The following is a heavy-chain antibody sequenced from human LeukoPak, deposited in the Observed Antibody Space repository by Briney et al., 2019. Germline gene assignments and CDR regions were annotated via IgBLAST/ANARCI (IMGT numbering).Heavy chain of an antibody. CDR1: GFTFSSYG. CDR2: IRYDGSNK. D-gene: IGHD4-11*01. V-gene: IGHV3-30*02. Sequence: PGGSLRLSCAASGFTFSSYGMHWVRQAPGKGLEWVAFIRYDGSNKYYADSVKGRFTISRDNSKNTLYLQMNSLRAEDTAVYYCAKDLQVKGLGYYFDYWGQGTPVTVSS. J-gene: IGHJ4*02. CDR3: AKDLQVKGLGYYFDY.